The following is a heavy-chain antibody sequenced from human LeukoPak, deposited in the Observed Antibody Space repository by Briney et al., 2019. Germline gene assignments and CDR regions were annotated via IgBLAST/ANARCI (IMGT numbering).Heavy chain of an antibody. D-gene: IGHD6-19*01. V-gene: IGHV4-31*03. Sequence: SETLSLTCTVSGGSISSGGYYWSWIRQHPGKGLEWIGYTYYSGSTYYNPSLKSRVTISVDTSKNQFSLKLSSVTAADTAVYYCATLWLEDYYGMDVWGQGTTVTVSS. CDR2: TYYSGST. CDR3: ATLWLEDYYGMDV. J-gene: IGHJ6*02. CDR1: GGSISSGGYY.